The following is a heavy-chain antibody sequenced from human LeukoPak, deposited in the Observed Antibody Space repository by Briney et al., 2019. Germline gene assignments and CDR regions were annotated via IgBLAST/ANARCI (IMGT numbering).Heavy chain of an antibody. CDR2: ISAYNGNT. CDR1: GYTFTSYG. CDR3: ARGGYCSSTSCYPSKSDY. Sequence: ASVTVSCKASGYTFTSYGISWVRQAPGQGLEWMGWISAYNGNTNYAQKLQGTVTMTTDTSTSTAYMELRSLRSDDTAVYYCARGGYCSSTSCYPSKSDYWGQGTLVTVSS. V-gene: IGHV1-18*01. D-gene: IGHD2-2*01. J-gene: IGHJ4*02.